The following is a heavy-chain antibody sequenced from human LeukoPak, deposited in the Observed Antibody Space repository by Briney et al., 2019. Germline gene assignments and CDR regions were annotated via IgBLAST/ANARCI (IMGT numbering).Heavy chain of an antibody. CDR1: GGSISTYY. D-gene: IGHD6-6*01. CDR2: IYHSGST. V-gene: IGHV4-59*01. J-gene: IGHJ1*01. CDR3: ARRGAARLHFQN. Sequence: SETLSLTCTVSGGSISTYYWNWIRQPPGKGLEWIGYIYHSGSTNYNPSLQSRVTLSVDTSKNQFSLNLNSVTAADTAVYYCARRGAARLHFQNWGQGTLVTVSS.